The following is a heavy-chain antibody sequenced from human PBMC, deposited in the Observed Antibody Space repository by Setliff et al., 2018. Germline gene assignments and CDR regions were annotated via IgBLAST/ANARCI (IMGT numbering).Heavy chain of an antibody. Sequence: PSETLSLTCTVPGGSISTTDYYWGWIRQPPGKGLEWIGCVYYSGNTYYSPSLKSRVTMFVDTSKNQFSLMLYSVTAADTAMYYCARYDSSGYSENYYFDYWGQGTLVTV. V-gene: IGHV4-39*07. CDR3: ARYDSSGYSENYYFDY. CDR1: GGSISTTDYY. J-gene: IGHJ4*02. CDR2: VYYSGNT. D-gene: IGHD3-22*01.